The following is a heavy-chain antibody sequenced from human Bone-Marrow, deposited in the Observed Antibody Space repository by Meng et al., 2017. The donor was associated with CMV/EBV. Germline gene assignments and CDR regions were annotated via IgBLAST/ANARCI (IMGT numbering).Heavy chain of an antibody. Sequence: QVQLQESGPGQEKPSHTLSLTCTVSVCSINSCNYYWSLIRQPPGKVLEWIGYIYYSGSTYYIPSLKSRVTISVDTSKNQFSLNLSSVTAADTAVYYCARIAVAFDYWGQGTLVTVSS. D-gene: IGHD6-19*01. J-gene: IGHJ4*02. V-gene: IGHV4-30-4*08. CDR3: ARIAVAFDY. CDR1: VCSINSCNYY. CDR2: IYYSGST.